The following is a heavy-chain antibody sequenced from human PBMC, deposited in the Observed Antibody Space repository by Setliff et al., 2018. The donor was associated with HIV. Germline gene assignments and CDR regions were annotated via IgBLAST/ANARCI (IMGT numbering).Heavy chain of an antibody. J-gene: IGHJ4*02. CDR1: GGSISSSSYY. CDR2: IYYSGRT. CDR3: ARQSYDFWSGPLGFDY. Sequence: SETLSLTCTVSGGSISSSSYYWGWIRQPPGKGLEWIGTIYYSGRTYHNPSLKSRVTISVDTSKNHFSLKLSSVTAADTAVYYCARQSYDFWSGPLGFDYWGQGTLVTVSS. V-gene: IGHV4-39*01. D-gene: IGHD3-3*01.